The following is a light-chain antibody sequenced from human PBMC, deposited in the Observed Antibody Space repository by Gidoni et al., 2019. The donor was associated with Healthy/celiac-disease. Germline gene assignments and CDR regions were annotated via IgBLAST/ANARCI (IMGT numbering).Light chain of an antibody. CDR1: QSVSSY. Sequence: EIVLTQSPATLSLSPGERATISCRASQSVSSYLAWYQQKPGQAPRLLIDDASSGSGTDFTLTISSLEPEDFAVYYCQQRSNWFXGXTKVEIK. CDR2: DAS. V-gene: IGKV3-11*01. J-gene: IGKJ4*01. CDR3: QQRSNW.